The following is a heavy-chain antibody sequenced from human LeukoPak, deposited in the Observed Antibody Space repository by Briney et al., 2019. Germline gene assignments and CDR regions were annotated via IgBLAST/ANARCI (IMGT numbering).Heavy chain of an antibody. Sequence: ASVKVSCKASGYTFTSYYMHWVRQAPGQGLEWMEIINPSGGSTSYAQKFQGRVTMTRDTSTSTVYMELSSLRSEDTAVYYCARPRVEYSSSFTLDYWGQGTLVTVSS. CDR2: INPSGGST. CDR3: ARPRVEYSSSFTLDY. D-gene: IGHD6-6*01. CDR1: GYTFTSYY. J-gene: IGHJ4*02. V-gene: IGHV1-46*01.